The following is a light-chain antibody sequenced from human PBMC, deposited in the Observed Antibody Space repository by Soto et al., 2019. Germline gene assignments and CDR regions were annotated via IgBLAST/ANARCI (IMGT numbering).Light chain of an antibody. Sequence: EIVLTQSPATLSLSPGERATLSCRASQSVSSYLAWYQQKPGQAPRLLIYDASNRATGIPARFIGSGSGTDFTLTISSLEPADFAVYYCQQRNNWPPSITFGQGKRLAIK. V-gene: IGKV3-11*01. CDR2: DAS. CDR1: QSVSSY. J-gene: IGKJ5*01. CDR3: QQRNNWPPSIT.